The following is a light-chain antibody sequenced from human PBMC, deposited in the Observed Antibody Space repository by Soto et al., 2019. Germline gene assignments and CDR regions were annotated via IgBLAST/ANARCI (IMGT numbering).Light chain of an antibody. CDR1: QSVTTQ. J-gene: IGKJ1*01. CDR3: QQYGGSTRT. CDR2: GAS. V-gene: IGKV3-20*01. Sequence: IVLTQSPGTLSLTPGERATLSCRASQSVTTQLAWYQQKPGQAPRLIIHGASSRATGVPDRITGSGSGTDFTLPISRLEPEDFAVYYCQQYGGSTRTFGQGTRWIS.